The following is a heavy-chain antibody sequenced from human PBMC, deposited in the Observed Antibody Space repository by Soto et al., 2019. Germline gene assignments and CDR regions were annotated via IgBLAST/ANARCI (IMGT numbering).Heavy chain of an antibody. J-gene: IGHJ5*02. V-gene: IGHV5-51*01. CDR3: ARTTCYRGCMENWFDT. CDR2: IYPGDSET. Sequence: PGESLKISCKGSGFGFTNYWIGWARQMPGKGLEWMGIIYPGDSETRYSPSLQGQVTISADKSISTAYLQWNSLQASDTALYYCARTTCYRGCMENWFDTWGQGTLVTVSS. D-gene: IGHD2-2*01. CDR1: GFGFTNYW.